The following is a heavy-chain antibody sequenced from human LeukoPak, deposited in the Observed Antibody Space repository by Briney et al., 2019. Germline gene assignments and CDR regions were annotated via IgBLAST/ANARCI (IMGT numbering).Heavy chain of an antibody. CDR2: INAGNGNT. CDR3: ARTTAXVTIFDY. D-gene: IGHD5-18*01. CDR1: GYTFTSYG. Sequence: ASVKVSCKASGYTFTSYGIIWVRQAPGQRLEWMGWINAGNGNTKYSQKFRGRVTITRDTSASTAYMELSSLRSEDTAVYYCARTTAXVTIFDYWGQGTLVTVSS. J-gene: IGHJ4*02. V-gene: IGHV1-3*01.